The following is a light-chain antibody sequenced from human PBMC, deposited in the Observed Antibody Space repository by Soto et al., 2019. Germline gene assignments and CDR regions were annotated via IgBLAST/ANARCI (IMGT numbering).Light chain of an antibody. Sequence: NVFTQSPSLLYLSPGDRATLSCRASQTISSGFLAWYQQKVGQAPRLLIYDASNRATGVPDRFSGSGSGTDFSLTISRLEPEDFAVYHCQQYSSSPRTFGQGTRLEI. CDR1: QTISSGF. CDR2: DAS. CDR3: QQYSSSPRT. V-gene: IGKV3-20*01. J-gene: IGKJ5*01.